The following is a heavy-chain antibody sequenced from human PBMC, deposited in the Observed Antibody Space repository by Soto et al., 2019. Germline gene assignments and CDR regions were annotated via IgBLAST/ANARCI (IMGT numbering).Heavy chain of an antibody. D-gene: IGHD4-4*01. CDR3: ARKHSLDYIRWGLDP. V-gene: IGHV1-2*02. J-gene: IGHJ5*02. Sequence: NYAQKFQGRVTMTRATSIDTAYLELTGLTSDDTATYYCARKHSLDYIRWGLDPWGQGTLVTVSS.